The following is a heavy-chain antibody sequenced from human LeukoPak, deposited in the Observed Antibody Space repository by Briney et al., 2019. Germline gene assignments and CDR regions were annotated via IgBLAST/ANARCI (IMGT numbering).Heavy chain of an antibody. CDR1: GFTFSNYW. D-gene: IGHD2-2*01. J-gene: IGHJ4*02. Sequence: GGSLRLSCAASGFTFSNYWMHWVRQAPGKGLVWVSRISTDGSSTTYADSVKGRFTISRDNAKNSLYLQMNSLRAEDTAVYYCTRDGGSAMPFDYWGQGTLVTVSS. V-gene: IGHV3-74*03. CDR3: TRDGGSAMPFDY. CDR2: ISTDGSST.